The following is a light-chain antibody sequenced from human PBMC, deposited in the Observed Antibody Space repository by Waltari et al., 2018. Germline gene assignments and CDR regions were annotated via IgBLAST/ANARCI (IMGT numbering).Light chain of an antibody. CDR3: QQYNSWRT. CDR1: QSIARN. J-gene: IGKJ2*01. CDR2: GAS. V-gene: IGKV3-15*01. Sequence: EIVMTQSPPTLSVSPGERATLSCRASQSIARNLAWYQQKPGQAPRLLMYGASPRATGIPARFSGSGSGTDFTLTISSLQSEDSAVYYCQQYNSWRTFGQGTKLEIK.